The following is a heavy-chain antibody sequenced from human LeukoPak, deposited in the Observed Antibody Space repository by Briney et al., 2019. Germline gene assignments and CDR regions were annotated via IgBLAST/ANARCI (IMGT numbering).Heavy chain of an antibody. CDR2: ISSNGGST. CDR1: GFTFSSYA. V-gene: IGHV3-64*01. Sequence: PGGSLRLSCAASGFTFSSYAMHWVRQAPGKGLEYVSAISSNGGSTYYANSVKGRFTISRDNSKNTLYLQANSLRAEDTAVYYCAAMISRWYFELWGPGTLVTVSS. CDR3: AAMISRWYFEL. J-gene: IGHJ2*01. D-gene: IGHD3/OR15-3a*01.